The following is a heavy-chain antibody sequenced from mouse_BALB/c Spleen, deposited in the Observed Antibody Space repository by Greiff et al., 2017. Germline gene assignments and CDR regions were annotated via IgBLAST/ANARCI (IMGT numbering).Heavy chain of an antibody. Sequence: QVHVKQSGAELAKPGASVKMSCKASGYTFTSYWMHWVKQRPGQGLEWIGYINPSTGYTEYNQKFKDKATLTADKSSSTAYMQLSSLTSEDSAVYYCARYSTMITLYAMDYWGQGTSVTVSS. J-gene: IGHJ4*01. V-gene: IGHV1-7*01. CDR1: GYTFTSYW. D-gene: IGHD2-4*01. CDR3: ARYSTMITLYAMDY. CDR2: INPSTGYT.